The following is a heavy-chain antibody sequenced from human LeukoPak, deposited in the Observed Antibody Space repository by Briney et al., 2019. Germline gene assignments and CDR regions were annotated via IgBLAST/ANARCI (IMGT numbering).Heavy chain of an antibody. CDR2: ISYDGTDT. CDR1: GFTLSTYA. Sequence: GGSLGLSCAASGFTLSTYAMHWVRQAPGKGLEWVAVISYDGTDTYYADSVKGRFTISRDTSKNSLYLQMNSLRPEDTAVFYCARIRGGPIDYWGQGILVTVSS. V-gene: IGHV3-30-3*01. D-gene: IGHD3-16*01. J-gene: IGHJ4*02. CDR3: ARIRGGPIDY.